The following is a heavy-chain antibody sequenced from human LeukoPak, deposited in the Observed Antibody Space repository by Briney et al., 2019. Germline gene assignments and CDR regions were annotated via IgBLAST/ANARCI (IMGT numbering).Heavy chain of an antibody. D-gene: IGHD3-3*01. CDR3: VSGKYYDFWSDHYLQHIDY. CDR2: IIYSGST. V-gene: IGHV4-39*07. Sequence: SETLSLACTVSGGSISSSSYYWGWIRQPPGKGLEWIGSIIYSGSTYYNPSLKSRVTISVDTSKNQLSLKLNSVTAADTAVYYCVSGKYYDFWSDHYLQHIDYWGQGTLVTVSS. CDR1: GGSISSSSYY. J-gene: IGHJ4*02.